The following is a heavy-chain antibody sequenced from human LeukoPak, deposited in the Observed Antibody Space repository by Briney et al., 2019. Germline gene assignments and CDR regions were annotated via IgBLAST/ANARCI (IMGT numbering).Heavy chain of an antibody. D-gene: IGHD3-10*01. V-gene: IGHV1-69*13. Sequence: ASVKVSCKASGGTFSSYAISWVRQAPGQGLEWMGGIIPISGTANYAQKFQGRVTITADESTSTAYMELSSLRSEDTAVYYCARVPCMVRGVIPACWRGRARTNGMDVWGKGTTVTVSS. CDR2: IIPISGTA. J-gene: IGHJ6*04. CDR3: ARVPCMVRGVIPACWRGRARTNGMDV. CDR1: GGTFSSYA.